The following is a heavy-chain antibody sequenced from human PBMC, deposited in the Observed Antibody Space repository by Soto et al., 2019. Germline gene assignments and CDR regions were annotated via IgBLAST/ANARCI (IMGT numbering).Heavy chain of an antibody. J-gene: IGHJ6*03. Sequence: SETLSLTCTVSGGSISSYYWSWIRQPPGKGLEWIGYIYYSGSTNYNPSLKSRVTISVDTSKNQFSLKLSSVTAADTAVYYCARGAPNPQLIAVAGCYMDVWGKGTTVTVSS. CDR3: ARGAPNPQLIAVAGCYMDV. D-gene: IGHD6-19*01. V-gene: IGHV4-59*01. CDR1: GGSISSYY. CDR2: IYYSGST.